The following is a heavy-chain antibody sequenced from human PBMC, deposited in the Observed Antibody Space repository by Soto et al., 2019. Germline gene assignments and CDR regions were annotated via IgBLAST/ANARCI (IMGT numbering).Heavy chain of an antibody. J-gene: IGHJ6*02. D-gene: IGHD3-3*01. CDR1: GGSISSGDYY. V-gene: IGHV4-31*03. Sequence: QVQLQESGPGLVKPSQTLSLTCSVSGGSISSGDYYWSWIRQHPGKGLEWIGYIYYSGSTYYTPSLKSRVTISVDTSKNQFSLKLNSVTAADTAVYYCARVTVLRYLEWLSDHYYGMDVWGQGTTVTVSS. CDR3: ARVTVLRYLEWLSDHYYGMDV. CDR2: IYYSGST.